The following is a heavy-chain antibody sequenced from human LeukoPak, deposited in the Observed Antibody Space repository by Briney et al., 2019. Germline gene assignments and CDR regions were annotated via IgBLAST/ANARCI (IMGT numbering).Heavy chain of an antibody. CDR3: ARDRVGVQVPAANTNWFDP. CDR2: INSDGSWT. CDR1: GNYW. Sequence: PGGSLRLSCAASGNYWMHWVRQAPGKGLVWVSHINSDGSWTSYADSVKGRFTISKDNAKNTLYLRMNSLRAEDTAVYYCARDRVGVQVPAANTNWFDPWGQGTLVTVSS. D-gene: IGHD2-2*01. J-gene: IGHJ5*02. V-gene: IGHV3-74*01.